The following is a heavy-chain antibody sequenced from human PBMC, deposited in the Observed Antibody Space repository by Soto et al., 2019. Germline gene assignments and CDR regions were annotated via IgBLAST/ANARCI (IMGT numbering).Heavy chain of an antibody. J-gene: IGHJ6*03. V-gene: IGHV4-59*08. D-gene: IGHD5-12*01. CDR1: GGSISSYY. Sequence: SETLSLTCTVSGGSISSYYWSWIRQPPGKGLGWIGYIYYSGSTNYNPSLKSRVTISVDTSKNQFSLKLSSVTAADTAVYYCARRYSGYDRYYYYYMDVWGKGTTVTVSS. CDR2: IYYSGST. CDR3: ARRYSGYDRYYYYYMDV.